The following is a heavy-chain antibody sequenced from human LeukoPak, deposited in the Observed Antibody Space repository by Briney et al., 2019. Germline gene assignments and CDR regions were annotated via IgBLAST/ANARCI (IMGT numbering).Heavy chain of an antibody. D-gene: IGHD2/OR15-2a*01. CDR1: GGSIIGRW. CDR3: ARRNTADASIDF. J-gene: IGHJ4*02. Sequence: SETLSLTCIVSGGSIIGRWWSWVRQPPGKGLEWIGDIFYNGAINDNSPLKGRLTMSLDTSKNQFSLKLSSVTAADTAMYYCARRNTADASIDFWGQGTLVIASS. CDR2: IFYNGAI. V-gene: IGHV4-59*08.